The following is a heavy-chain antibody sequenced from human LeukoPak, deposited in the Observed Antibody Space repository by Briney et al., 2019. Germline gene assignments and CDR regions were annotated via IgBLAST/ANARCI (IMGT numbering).Heavy chain of an antibody. V-gene: IGHV1-2*06. CDR3: ARDGDIVGVLYYYYYYMDV. CDR1: GYTFTGYY. Sequence: ASVKVSCKASGYTFTGYYMHWVRQAPGQGLEWMGRINPNSGGTNYAQKFQGRVTMTRDTSISTAYMELSRQGSDDTAVYYCARDGDIVGVLYYYYYYMDVWGKGTTVTVPS. J-gene: IGHJ6*03. CDR2: INPNSGGT. D-gene: IGHD1-26*01.